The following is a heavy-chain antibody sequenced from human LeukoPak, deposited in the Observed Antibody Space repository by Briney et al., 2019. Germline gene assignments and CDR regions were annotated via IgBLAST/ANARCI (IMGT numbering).Heavy chain of an antibody. D-gene: IGHD2/OR15-2a*01. V-gene: IGHV3-23*01. CDR3: ARAGNTRFDY. J-gene: IGHJ4*02. CDR2: ISGSGDNT. CDR1: GFTFSTYG. Sequence: PGGSLRLSCAASGFTFSTYGMTWVRQAPGKGLEWVSGISGSGDNTWYADSVKGRFTISRDNSKKTLYLQMNSLRAEDTAVYYCARAGNTRFDYWGQGTLVTVSS.